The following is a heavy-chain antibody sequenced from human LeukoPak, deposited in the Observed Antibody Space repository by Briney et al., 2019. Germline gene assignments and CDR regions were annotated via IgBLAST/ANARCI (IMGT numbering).Heavy chain of an antibody. J-gene: IGHJ4*02. V-gene: IGHV3-7*01. Sequence: AGGSLRLSCAASGFTFSSYWMSWVRQAPGKGLEWVANIKQDGSEKYYVDSVKGRFTISRDNAKNSLYLQMNSLRAEDTAVYYCARDSSSWHEGFDYWGQGTLVTVSS. CDR2: IKQDGSEK. CDR3: ARDSSSWHEGFDY. CDR1: GFTFSSYW. D-gene: IGHD6-13*01.